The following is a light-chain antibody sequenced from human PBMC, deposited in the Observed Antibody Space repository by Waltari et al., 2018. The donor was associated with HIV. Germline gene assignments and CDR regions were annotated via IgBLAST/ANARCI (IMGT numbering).Light chain of an antibody. CDR2: ANT. V-gene: IGLV1-40*01. CDR1: SSNIGSGYD. J-gene: IGLJ3*02. CDR3: QSYDSSLSGWV. Sequence: QSVLTQPPSVSGGPGQRVTISCTGSSSNIGSGYDVHWYQQFPGTAPKVLIYANTNRPSGVPDRFAGSKSGDSASLVIPGLQAEDDADYYGQSYDSSLSGWVFGGGTKLTVL.